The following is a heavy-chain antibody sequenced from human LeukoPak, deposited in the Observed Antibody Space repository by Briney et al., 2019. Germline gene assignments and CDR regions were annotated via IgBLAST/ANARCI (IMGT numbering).Heavy chain of an antibody. J-gene: IGHJ4*02. CDR2: ISSSSSYI. D-gene: IGHD3-22*01. V-gene: IGHV3-21*01. CDR1: GFTFSSYS. CDR3: ARDLNDSSGNDY. Sequence: GGSLRLSCAASGFTFSSYSMNWVRQAPWKGLEWVSSISSSSSYIYYADSVKGRFTISRDNAKNSLYLQVNSLRAEDTAVYYCARDLNDSSGNDYWGQGTLVTVSS.